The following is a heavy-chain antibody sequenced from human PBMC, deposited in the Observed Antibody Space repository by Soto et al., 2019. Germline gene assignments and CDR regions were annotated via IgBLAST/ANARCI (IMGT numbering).Heavy chain of an antibody. V-gene: IGHV2-70*01. CDR3: ARTRYYDILTGDYYGMDV. CDR1: GFSLSTSGMC. J-gene: IGHJ6*02. D-gene: IGHD3-9*01. CDR2: IDWDDDK. Sequence: SGPTLVNPTQTLTLTCTFSGFSLSTSGMCVSWIRQPPGKALEWLALIDWDDDKYYRTSLKTRLTISKDTSKNQVVLTMTNMDPVDTATYYCARTRYYDILTGDYYGMDVWGQGTTVTVSS.